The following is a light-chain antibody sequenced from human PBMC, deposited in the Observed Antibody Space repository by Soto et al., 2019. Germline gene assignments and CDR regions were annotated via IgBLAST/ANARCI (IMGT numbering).Light chain of an antibody. CDR1: QSVSSY. Sequence: EIVLTQSPATLSLSPGERATLSCRASQSVSSYLACYQQKPGQAPRLLLYDASNRATAIPARFSGGGSGTDFTLTISSLEPEDFAVYYCQQRSNWPLTFGGGTKVEIK. J-gene: IGKJ4*01. CDR3: QQRSNWPLT. CDR2: DAS. V-gene: IGKV3-11*01.